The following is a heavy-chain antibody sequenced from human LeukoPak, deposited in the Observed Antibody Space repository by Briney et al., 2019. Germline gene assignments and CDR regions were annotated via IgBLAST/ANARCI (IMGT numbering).Heavy chain of an antibody. CDR2: ISSSSSYI. Sequence: GGSLRLSCAASGSTFSSYSMNWVRQAPGKGLEWVSSISSSSSYIYYADSVKGRFTISRDNAKNSLYLQMNSLRAEDTAVYYCARDVDKVYFDYWGQGTLVTVSS. CDR3: ARDVDKVYFDY. D-gene: IGHD5-12*01. J-gene: IGHJ4*02. CDR1: GSTFSSYS. V-gene: IGHV3-21*01.